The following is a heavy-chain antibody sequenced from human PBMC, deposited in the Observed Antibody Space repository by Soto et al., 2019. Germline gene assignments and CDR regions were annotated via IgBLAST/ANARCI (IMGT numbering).Heavy chain of an antibody. D-gene: IGHD6-19*01. CDR2: INPSGGST. V-gene: IGHV1-46*01. CDR3: ARDGPVAGWYSYYGMDV. J-gene: IGHJ6*02. Sequence: QVQLVQSGAEVKKPGASVKVSCKASGYTFTSYYMHWVRQAPGQGLEWMGIINPSGGSTSYAQKFQGRVTMTRDTSTSTVYMELSSLRSEDTAVYYCARDGPVAGWYSYYGMDVWGQGTTVTVSS. CDR1: GYTFTSYY.